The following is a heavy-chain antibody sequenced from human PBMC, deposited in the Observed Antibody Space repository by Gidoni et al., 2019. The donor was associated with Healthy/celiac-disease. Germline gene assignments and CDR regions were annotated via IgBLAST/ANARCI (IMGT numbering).Heavy chain of an antibody. D-gene: IGHD3-3*01. CDR3: ARDPGVFGVVIGAFDI. CDR1: GGSISSYY. V-gene: IGHV4-59*01. Sequence: QVQLQESGPGLVKPSETLSLTCTVPGGSISSYYWSWIRQPPGKGLEWIGYIYYSGSTNYNPSLKSRVTISVDTSKNQFSLKLSSVTAADTAVYYCARDPGVFGVVIGAFDIWGQGTMVTVSS. J-gene: IGHJ3*02. CDR2: IYYSGST.